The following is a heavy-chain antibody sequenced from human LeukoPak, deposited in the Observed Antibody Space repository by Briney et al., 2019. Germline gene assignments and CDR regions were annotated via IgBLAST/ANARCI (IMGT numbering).Heavy chain of an antibody. J-gene: IGHJ5*02. CDR1: GYSFTSYW. D-gene: IGHD6-19*01. Sequence: GESLKISCKGSGYSFTSYWISWVRQMPGKGLEWMGRIDPSDSYTNYSPSFQGHVTISADKSISTAYLQWSSLKAPDTAMYYCARHGESGGWHEERPPWGQGTLVTVSS. V-gene: IGHV5-10-1*01. CDR3: ARHGESGGWHEERPP. CDR2: IDPSDSYT.